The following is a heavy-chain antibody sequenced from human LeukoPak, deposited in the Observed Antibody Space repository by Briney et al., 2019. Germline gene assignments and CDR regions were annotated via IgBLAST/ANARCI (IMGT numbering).Heavy chain of an antibody. CDR3: ARGRDGYNYSFDY. J-gene: IGHJ4*02. CDR1: GGSISSGGYY. V-gene: IGHV4-30-2*02. D-gene: IGHD5-24*01. Sequence: PSQTLSLTCTVSGGSISSGGYYWSWIRQPPGKGLEWIGYIYHSGSTYYNPSLKSRVTISVDTSKNQFSLKLNSATAADTAVYYCARGRDGYNYSFDYWGQGTLVAVSS. CDR2: IYHSGST.